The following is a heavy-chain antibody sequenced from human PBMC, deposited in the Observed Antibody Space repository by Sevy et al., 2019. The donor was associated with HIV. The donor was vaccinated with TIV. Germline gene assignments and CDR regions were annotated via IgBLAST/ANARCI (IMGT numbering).Heavy chain of an antibody. D-gene: IGHD6-13*01. Sequence: SETLSLTCTISGGSISSGSYYWSWIRQPAGKGLEWIGRIYTSGSTNYNPSLKSRVTISVDTSKNQFSLKLSSVTAADTAVYYCARALGYSSSWYPSGWFDPWGQGTLVTVSS. CDR1: GGSISSGSYY. CDR2: IYTSGST. V-gene: IGHV4-61*02. CDR3: ARALGYSSSWYPSGWFDP. J-gene: IGHJ5*02.